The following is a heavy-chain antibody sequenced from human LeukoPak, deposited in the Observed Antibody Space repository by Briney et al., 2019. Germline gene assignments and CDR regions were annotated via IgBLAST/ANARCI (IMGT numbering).Heavy chain of an antibody. V-gene: IGHV3-30*18. CDR2: ILYDGSNK. CDR3: ANPRFYGKAYFDF. CDR1: GFSFSTYG. J-gene: IGHJ4*02. Sequence: GRSLRLSCAASGFSFSTYGMHWVRQAPGKGLEWVAVILYDGSNKYYADSVKGRFTISRDNSKNTLYLQMNSLRAEDTAVYYGANPRFYGKAYFDFWGQGTLDTVSS. D-gene: IGHD3-16*01.